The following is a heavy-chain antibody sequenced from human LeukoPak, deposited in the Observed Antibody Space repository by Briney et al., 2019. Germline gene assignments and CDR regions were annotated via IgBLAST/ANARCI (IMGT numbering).Heavy chain of an antibody. CDR1: GFTFSTSW. D-gene: IGHD2-2*01. Sequence: GGSLRLSCATSGFTFSTSWMHWVRQAPGKGLVWVSRINTDGNTRDYADSVKGRFTISRDNAKNTLYLQMNSLSAEDTAVYYCARDRPPRYCSSTSCHRNWFDPWGQGTLVTVSS. CDR3: ARDRPPRYCSSTSCHRNWFDP. V-gene: IGHV3-74*01. J-gene: IGHJ5*02. CDR2: INTDGNTR.